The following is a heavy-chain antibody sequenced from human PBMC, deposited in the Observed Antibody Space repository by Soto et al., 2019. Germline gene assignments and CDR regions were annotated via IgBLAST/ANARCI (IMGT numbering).Heavy chain of an antibody. J-gene: IGHJ4*02. D-gene: IGHD4-4*01. CDR1: GGTFSSYT. CDR3: ARDFADTVTGLY. CDR2: IIPILGIA. Sequence: SVKVSCKASGGTFSSYTISWVRQAPGQGLEWMGRIIPILGIANYAQKFQGRVTITADKSTSTAYMELSSLRSEDTAVYYCARDFADTVTGLYWGQGTLVTVSS. V-gene: IGHV1-69*04.